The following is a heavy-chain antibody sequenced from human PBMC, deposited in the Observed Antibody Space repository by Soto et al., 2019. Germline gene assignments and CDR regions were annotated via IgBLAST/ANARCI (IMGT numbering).Heavy chain of an antibody. CDR1: GDSISTYY. V-gene: IGHV4-59*01. CDR3: ARLQLVQKVIDY. CDR2: IFYSGGT. D-gene: IGHD1-1*01. J-gene: IGHJ4*02. Sequence: SETLSLTCTVSGDSISTYYWSWIRQPPGKGLQWIGYIFYSGGTAYNPSLKSRVTISLDMSKKQISLKLSSVTTADTATYFCARLQLVQKVIDYWGQGTLVTVSS.